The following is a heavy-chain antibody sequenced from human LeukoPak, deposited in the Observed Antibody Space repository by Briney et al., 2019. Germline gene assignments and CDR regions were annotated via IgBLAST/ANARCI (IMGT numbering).Heavy chain of an antibody. CDR3: SRGIPRDSWSGYYYDAFHI. V-gene: IGHV3-23*01. J-gene: IGHJ3*02. CDR1: GFTFGSYA. Sequence: PGGSLRLSCAASGFTFGSYAMSWVRQAPGKGLEWVSAISGSGGSTYYADSVKGRFTISRDNSKNTLYLQMNSLRAEDTAVYYCSRGIPRDSWSGYYYDAFHIWGQGTSVTVSS. CDR2: ISGSGGST. D-gene: IGHD3-3*01.